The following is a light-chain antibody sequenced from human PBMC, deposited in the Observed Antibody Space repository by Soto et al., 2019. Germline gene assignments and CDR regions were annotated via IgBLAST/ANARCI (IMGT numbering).Light chain of an antibody. V-gene: IGKV3-20*01. Sequence: EIVLTQSPGTLSLSPGERATLSCRASQSVSSSDLAWYQQKPGQAPRLLIYGASSRATGIPDRFSGSGSGTDFTLSISRLEPEDFAVYYCQQYGGSPPVTFGPGTKVDIK. J-gene: IGKJ3*01. CDR2: GAS. CDR1: QSVSSSD. CDR3: QQYGGSPPVT.